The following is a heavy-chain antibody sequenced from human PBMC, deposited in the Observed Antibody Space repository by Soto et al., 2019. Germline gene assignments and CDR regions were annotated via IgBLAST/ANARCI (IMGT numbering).Heavy chain of an antibody. D-gene: IGHD7-27*01. CDR3: ARDPAYWGSPWSDAFDI. CDR1: GFTFSSYW. J-gene: IGHJ3*02. CDR2: INSDGSST. V-gene: IGHV3-74*01. Sequence: GSLRLSCAASGFTFSSYWMHWVRQAPGKGLVWVSRINSDGSSTSYADSVKGRFTISRDNAKNTLYLQMNSLRAEDTAVYYCARDPAYWGSPWSDAFDIWGQGTMVTVSS.